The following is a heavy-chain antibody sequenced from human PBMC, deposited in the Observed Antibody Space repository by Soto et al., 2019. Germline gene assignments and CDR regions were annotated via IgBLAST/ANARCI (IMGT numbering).Heavy chain of an antibody. V-gene: IGHV3-30-3*01. CDR1: EFTFSHYA. D-gene: IGHD3-16*01. Sequence: GGSLRLSCAASEFTFSHYAMHWVRQAPGKGLEWLAVISHDGSNRYFADSVKGRFTISRDNSKSTLFLQISSLRAEDTAVYFCARDAESPVGASHFYFYGMDVWGQGTTVTVSS. J-gene: IGHJ6*02. CDR2: ISHDGSNR. CDR3: ARDAESPVGASHFYFYGMDV.